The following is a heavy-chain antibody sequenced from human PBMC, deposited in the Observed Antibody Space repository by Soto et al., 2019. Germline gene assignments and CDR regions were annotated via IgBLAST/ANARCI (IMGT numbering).Heavy chain of an antibody. CDR3: ARTDKFNSPSSCWANRFDC. Sequence: EMQLLESGGGLVQPGGSLRLFCAASGFTFSNYAMTWVRQAPGEGLEWVSTITPSGVTYYGDTVKGRFTISRDNSRSTLFLQMNSLRAEDTATYFCARTDKFNSPSSCWANRFDCWGQGTLVTVSS. D-gene: IGHD6-19*01. J-gene: IGHJ4*02. CDR1: GFTFSNYA. V-gene: IGHV3-23*01. CDR2: ITPSGVT.